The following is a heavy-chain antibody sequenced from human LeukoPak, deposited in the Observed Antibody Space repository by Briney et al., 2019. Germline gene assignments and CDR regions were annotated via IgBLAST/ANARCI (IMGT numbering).Heavy chain of an antibody. V-gene: IGHV4-59*01. D-gene: IGHD6-6*01. CDR3: ARELRIAARPGAFDI. J-gene: IGHJ3*02. CDR1: GGSISSYY. CDR2: IYYSGST. Sequence: SETLSLTCTVSGGSISSYYWSWIRQPPGKGLEWIGYIYYSGSTNYNPSLKSRVTISVDTSKNQFSLKLSSVTAADTAVYYCARELRIAARPGAFDIWGQGTMVTVSS.